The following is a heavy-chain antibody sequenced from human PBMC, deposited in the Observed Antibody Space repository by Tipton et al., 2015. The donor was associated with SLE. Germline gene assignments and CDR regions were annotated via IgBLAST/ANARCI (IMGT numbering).Heavy chain of an antibody. D-gene: IGHD6-19*01. V-gene: IGHV3-23*01. CDR1: GFAFGDYA. J-gene: IGHJ3*02. CDR2: ISGSGGST. Sequence: SLRLSCTASGFAFGDYAMSWFRQAPGKGLEWVSAISGSGGSTYYADSVKGRFTISRDNSKNTLYLQMNSLRAEDTAVYYCAKDCELAVAGTGAFDIWGQGTMVTVSS. CDR3: AKDCELAVAGTGAFDI.